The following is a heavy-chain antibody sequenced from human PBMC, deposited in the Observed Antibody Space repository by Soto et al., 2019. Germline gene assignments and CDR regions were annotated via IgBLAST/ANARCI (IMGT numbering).Heavy chain of an antibody. CDR2: IYDTGST. Sequence: SETLSLTCIVSGGSMSSHYWSWIRQPPGKGLEWIGFIYDTGSTNYNPSLKSRVTISADTSNNQFSLKLSSVTAADTAVYYCARANGDPRLFDYWGQGTPVTVS. J-gene: IGHJ4*02. D-gene: IGHD4-17*01. CDR3: ARANGDPRLFDY. CDR1: GGSMSSHY. V-gene: IGHV4-59*11.